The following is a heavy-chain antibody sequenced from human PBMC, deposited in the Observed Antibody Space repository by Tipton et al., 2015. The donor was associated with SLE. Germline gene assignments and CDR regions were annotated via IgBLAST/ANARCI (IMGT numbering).Heavy chain of an antibody. J-gene: IGHJ4*02. Sequence: QSGPEVKKPGASVKVSCKASGYTFTGYTLHWVRQAPGQGLEWMGWINPDSGATVYAQKFPGRVTMTRDTSISTAFMELTRLRSDDSAVFYCARDGARVRGENWGQGTLIAVSS. D-gene: IGHD3-10*01. CDR3: ARDGARVRGEN. CDR1: GYTFTGYT. V-gene: IGHV1-2*02. CDR2: INPDSGAT.